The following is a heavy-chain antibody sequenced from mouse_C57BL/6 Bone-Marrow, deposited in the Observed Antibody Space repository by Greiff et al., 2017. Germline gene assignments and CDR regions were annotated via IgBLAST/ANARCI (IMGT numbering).Heavy chain of an antibody. CDR3: ARHEGSYDGYYAGVFFDY. CDR1: GYTFTEYT. J-gene: IGHJ2*01. V-gene: IGHV1-62-2*01. CDR2: FYPGSGSI. Sequence: QVQLQQSGAELVKPGASVKLSCKASGYTFTEYTIHWVKQRSGQGLAWIGWFYPGSGSIKYNEKFKDKATLTADKSSSTVYMEVSRLTAEDSAVYFGARHEGSYDGYYAGVFFDYWGKGTTLTVSS. D-gene: IGHD2-3*01.